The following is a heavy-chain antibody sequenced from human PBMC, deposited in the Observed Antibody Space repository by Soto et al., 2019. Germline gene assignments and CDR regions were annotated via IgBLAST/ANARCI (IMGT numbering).Heavy chain of an antibody. J-gene: IGHJ6*01. CDR3: AAQVPRISIVRGVIWELRRHV. V-gene: IGHV3-23*01. D-gene: IGHD3-10*01. CDR2: ISCSGGST. Sequence: PGGSLRLSCAASGFTFSSYAMSWVRQAPGKGLEWVSAISCSGGSTYYADSVKGRFTISRDNSKNTLYLQMNSLRAEDTAVYYCAAQVPRISIVRGVIWELRRHVWGEGSTVTV. CDR1: GFTFSSYA.